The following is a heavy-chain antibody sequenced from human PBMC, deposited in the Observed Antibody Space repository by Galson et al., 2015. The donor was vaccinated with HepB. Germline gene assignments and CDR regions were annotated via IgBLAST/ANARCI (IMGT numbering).Heavy chain of an antibody. Sequence: SLRLSCAASGFTFSSYGMHWVRQAPGKGLEWVAVISYDGSNKYYADSVKGRFTISRDNSKNTLYLLMNSLRAEDTAVYYCAKESGELEYYYYGMDVWGQGTTVTVSS. V-gene: IGHV3-30*18. CDR3: AKESGELEYYYYGMDV. J-gene: IGHJ6*02. CDR2: ISYDGSNK. D-gene: IGHD1-26*01. CDR1: GFTFSSYG.